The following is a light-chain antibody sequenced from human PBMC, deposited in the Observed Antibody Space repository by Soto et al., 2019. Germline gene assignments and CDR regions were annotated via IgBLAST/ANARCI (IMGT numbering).Light chain of an antibody. CDR2: EAS. Sequence: IQLTKSPSLLSASIGDRVTLTCRASHDISTFLAWYQQKPGKAPKLLIYEASTLQSGVPSRFSGSGSGTEFTLTISGLLPEDFAAYHCQQLYTLPFTFGQGTRLEI. J-gene: IGKJ5*01. V-gene: IGKV1-9*01. CDR1: HDISTF. CDR3: QQLYTLPFT.